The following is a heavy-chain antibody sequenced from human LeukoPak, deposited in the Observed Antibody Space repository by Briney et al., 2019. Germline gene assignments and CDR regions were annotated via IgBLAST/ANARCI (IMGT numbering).Heavy chain of an antibody. CDR1: GFTFSSYW. Sequence: GGSLRLSCAASGFTFSSYWMHWVRQGPGKGLVWVSRINSDGSSTSYADSVKGRLTIPRDNTKNTLYLQMNSLIAEDTAVYYCARGGAAPTYFDYWGQGTLVTVSS. CDR3: ARGGAAPTYFDY. J-gene: IGHJ4*02. CDR2: INSDGSST. D-gene: IGHD6-6*01. V-gene: IGHV3-74*01.